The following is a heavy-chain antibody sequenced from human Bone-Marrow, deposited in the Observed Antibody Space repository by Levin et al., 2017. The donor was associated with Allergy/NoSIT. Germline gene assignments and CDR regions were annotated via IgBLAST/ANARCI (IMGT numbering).Heavy chain of an antibody. Sequence: AGESLKISCTASGFAFGRHTMHWVRQAPGKGLEWVASISSSGTYIFYADSLKGRFTISRDNAKNSLYLQVHSLRGDETAVYYCARDSLGHSSSWYFFDLWGQGTLVTVSS. CDR2: ISSSGTYI. D-gene: IGHD6-13*01. V-gene: IGHV3-21*06. CDR3: ARDSLGHSSSWYFFDL. CDR1: GFAFGRHT. J-gene: IGHJ4*02.